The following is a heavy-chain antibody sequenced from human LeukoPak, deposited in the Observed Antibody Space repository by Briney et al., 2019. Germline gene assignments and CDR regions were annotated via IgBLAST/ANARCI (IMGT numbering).Heavy chain of an antibody. CDR1: GASISSYY. Sequence: PSETLSLTCIVSGASISSYYWSWIRQPPGKGLEWIGEINHSGSTNYNPSLKSRVTISVDTSKNQFSLKLSSVTAADTAVYYCARGPYYDFWSGYLRRSEDPFDYWGQGTLVTVSS. V-gene: IGHV4-34*01. CDR2: INHSGST. J-gene: IGHJ4*02. CDR3: ARGPYYDFWSGYLRRSEDPFDY. D-gene: IGHD3-3*01.